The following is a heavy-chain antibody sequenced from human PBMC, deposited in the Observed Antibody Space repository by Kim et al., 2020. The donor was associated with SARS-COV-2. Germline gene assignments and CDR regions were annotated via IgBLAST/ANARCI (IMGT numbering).Heavy chain of an antibody. J-gene: IGHJ4*02. D-gene: IGHD2-2*01. Sequence: SVRGRFTISRDNAKKSLYLQMHSLRDEDTAVYYCARDDCSTTGCYLGFDYWGQGTLVTVSS. V-gene: IGHV3-48*02. CDR3: ARDDCSTTGCYLGFDY.